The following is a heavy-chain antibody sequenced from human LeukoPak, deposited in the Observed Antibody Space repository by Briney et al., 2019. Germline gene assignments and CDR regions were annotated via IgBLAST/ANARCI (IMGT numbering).Heavy chain of an antibody. V-gene: IGHV1-8*01. CDR1: GYTFTSYD. J-gene: IGHJ6*02. CDR3: ASLLWSEGGMDV. Sequence: ASVKVSCKASGYTFTSYDINWVRQATGQGLEWMGWMNPDSGNTGYAQKFQGRVTMTRNTSISTAYMELSSLRSEDTAVYYCASLLWSEGGMDVWGQGTTVPVSS. D-gene: IGHD3-10*01. CDR2: MNPDSGNT.